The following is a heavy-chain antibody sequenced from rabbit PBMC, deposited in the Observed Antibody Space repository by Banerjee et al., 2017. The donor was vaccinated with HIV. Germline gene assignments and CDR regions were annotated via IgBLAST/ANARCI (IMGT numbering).Heavy chain of an antibody. Sequence: QEQLEESGGDLVKPEGSLTLTCTASGFSFSSNYWICWVRQAPGKGLEWIGCIYADDLSTDYATWAKGRFTISKTSSTTVTLQMTSLTAADTATYFCARKLSLWGPGTLVTVS. J-gene: IGHJ4*01. CDR3: ARKLSL. V-gene: IGHV1S45*01. D-gene: IGHD6-1*01. CDR2: IYADDLST. CDR1: GFSFSSNYW.